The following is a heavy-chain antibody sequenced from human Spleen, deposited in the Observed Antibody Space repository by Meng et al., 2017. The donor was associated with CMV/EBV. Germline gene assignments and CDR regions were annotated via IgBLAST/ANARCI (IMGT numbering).Heavy chain of an antibody. CDR2: IYHSGST. D-gene: IGHD2-21*02. V-gene: IGHV4-4*02. Sequence: QVQLQESGPGLVKPSGTLSLTCAVTGCSISSSNLWSWVSQDPGKGLEWNGEIYHSGSTHYNPSLKSRVTISVDKFKIQFSLKLGSVTAADTAVYYCARIERRRILKYCGSDCSTTDYWGQGTLVTVSS. CDR1: GCSISSSNL. CDR3: ARIERRRILKYCGSDCSTTDY. J-gene: IGHJ4*02.